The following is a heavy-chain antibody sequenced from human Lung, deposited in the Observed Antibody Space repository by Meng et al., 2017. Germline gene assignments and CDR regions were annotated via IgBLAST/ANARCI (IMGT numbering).Heavy chain of an antibody. CDR2: IKSKVDGGTT. CDR3: TTDLPFTEGGVITT. J-gene: IGHJ5*02. D-gene: IGHD3-16*02. CDR1: GGTFRNFW. Sequence: VELVEAGGGLGKPGGSLRLSCEGSGGTFRNFWMTWVRQAPGKGLEWVGRIKSKVDGGTTDFAAPVKGRFTISRDDAQNTLYLQMDSLKTEDPAVYYCTTDLPFTEGGVITTWGQGTLVTVSS. V-gene: IGHV3-15*01.